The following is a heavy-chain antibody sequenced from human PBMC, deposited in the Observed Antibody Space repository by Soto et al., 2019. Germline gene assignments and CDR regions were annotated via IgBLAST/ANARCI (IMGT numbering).Heavy chain of an antibody. CDR3: AXXAXXXXXLXXXXXXXXXNWFXP. V-gene: IGHV1-2*04. Sequence: QVQLVQSGAEVKKPGAXXKVSCXASGYTFTGYYXHXVRXXXXXXXXXXGXXNPXSGGTNYAQKFQGWVTMTRDTSISTAYMELSRLRSDDTAVYYCAXXAXXXXXLXXXXXXXXXNWFXPWGQGTLVTVSS. CDR1: GYTFTGYY. J-gene: IGHJ5*02. CDR2: XNPXSGGT.